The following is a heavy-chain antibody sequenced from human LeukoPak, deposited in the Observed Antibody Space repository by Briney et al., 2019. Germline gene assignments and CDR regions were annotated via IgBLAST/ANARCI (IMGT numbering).Heavy chain of an antibody. CDR2: ISGSGDSA. J-gene: IGHJ5*02. Sequence: GGSLRLFCAASGFTFSNYAMGWVRQAPWKGLEWVSGISGSGDSAHYADSVKGRFTISRDNSKNTLYLQMNSLRAEDTAVYYCAKDPSAYSSSWFDPWGQGTLVTVSS. D-gene: IGHD6-13*01. V-gene: IGHV3-23*01. CDR1: GFTFSNYA. CDR3: AKDPSAYSSSWFDP.